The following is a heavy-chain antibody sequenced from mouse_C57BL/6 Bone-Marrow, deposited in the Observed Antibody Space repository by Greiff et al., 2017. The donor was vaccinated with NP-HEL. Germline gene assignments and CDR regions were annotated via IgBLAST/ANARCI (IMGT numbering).Heavy chain of an antibody. CDR2: ISSGSSTI. V-gene: IGHV5-17*01. CDR1: GFTFSDYG. CDR3: ARPPYYYGSSYPYWYFDV. Sequence: EVKLVASGGGLVKPGGSLKLSCAASGFTFSDYGMHWVRQAPEKGLEWVAYISSGSSTISYSETVKGRFSIYRANAKNNLLLQMTSLRSEDTAMYYCARPPYYYGSSYPYWYFDVWGTGTTVTVSS. J-gene: IGHJ1*03. D-gene: IGHD1-1*01.